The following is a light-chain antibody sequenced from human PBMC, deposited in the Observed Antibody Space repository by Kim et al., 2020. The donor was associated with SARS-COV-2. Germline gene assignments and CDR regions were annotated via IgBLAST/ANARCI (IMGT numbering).Light chain of an antibody. Sequence: SYELTQPPSVSVSPGQTASITYSGDKLGVKYACWYQQKPGQSPVLVIYQDSKRPSGIPERFSGSNSGNTATLTISGTQAMDEADYYCQAWDSSTSFYVFGTGTKVTVL. CDR3: QAWDSSTSFYV. CDR1: KLGVKY. V-gene: IGLV3-1*01. CDR2: QDS. J-gene: IGLJ1*01.